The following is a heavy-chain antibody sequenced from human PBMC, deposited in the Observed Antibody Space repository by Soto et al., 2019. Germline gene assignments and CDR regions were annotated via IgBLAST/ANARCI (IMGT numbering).Heavy chain of an antibody. CDR3: GRGFNWLDY. CDR2: IYSSGGA. D-gene: IGHD5-12*01. J-gene: IGHJ4*02. V-gene: IGHV3-53*01. Sequence: EVQLVESGGGLIQPGGSLRLSCAASGFTVGTNYLTWVRQSPGKGLEWVSVIYSSGGAYYADSVKGRFTISRDNSKNTFYLQMNRLRAEDTAVYYCGRGFNWLDYWGQGTLVTVSS. CDR1: GFTVGTNY.